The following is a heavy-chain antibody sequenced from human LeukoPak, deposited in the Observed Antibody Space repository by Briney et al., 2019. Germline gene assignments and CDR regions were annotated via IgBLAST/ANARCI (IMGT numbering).Heavy chain of an antibody. Sequence: PSETLSLTCTVSGGSISSYYWSWIRQPPGKGLEWIGNIYDSGSTNYNPSLKSRVTISVDTSKNQSSLKLSFVTAADTAVYYCARGPRYYYYMDVWGKGTTVTVSS. J-gene: IGHJ6*03. CDR3: ARGPRYYYYMDV. CDR1: GGSISSYY. CDR2: IYDSGST. V-gene: IGHV4-59*01.